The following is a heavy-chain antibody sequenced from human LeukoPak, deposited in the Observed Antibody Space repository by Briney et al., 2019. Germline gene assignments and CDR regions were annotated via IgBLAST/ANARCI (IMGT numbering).Heavy chain of an antibody. CDR3: TRRWYCSSTSCYTNYYYMDV. D-gene: IGHD2-2*02. Sequence: GGSLRLTCTASGFTFGDYAMSWFRQAPGKGLEWVGFIRSKAYGGTTEYAASVKGRFTISRDDSKSIAYLQMNSLKTEDTAVYYCTRRWYCSSTSCYTNYYYMDVWGKGTTVTVSS. V-gene: IGHV3-49*03. CDR1: GFTFGDYA. CDR2: IRSKAYGGTT. J-gene: IGHJ6*03.